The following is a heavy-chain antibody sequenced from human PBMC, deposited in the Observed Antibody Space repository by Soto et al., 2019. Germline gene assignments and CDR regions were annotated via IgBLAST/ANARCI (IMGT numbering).Heavy chain of an antibody. J-gene: IGHJ6*02. Sequence: PSETLSLTCTVSGGSISSGDYYWSWIRQPPGKGLEWIGYIYYSGSIYYNPSLKSRVTISVDTSKNQFSLKLSSVTAADTAVYYCARGIETTGDFATNMDVWGQGTTVTVSS. CDR3: ARGIETTGDFATNMDV. D-gene: IGHD4-4*01. CDR2: IYYSGSI. CDR1: GGSISSGDYY. V-gene: IGHV4-30-4*01.